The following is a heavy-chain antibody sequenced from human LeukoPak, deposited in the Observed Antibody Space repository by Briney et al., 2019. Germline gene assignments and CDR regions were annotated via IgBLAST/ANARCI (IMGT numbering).Heavy chain of an antibody. D-gene: IGHD6-13*01. CDR1: GFTVSSNY. V-gene: IGHV3-53*01. Sequence: PGGSLRLSCAASGFTVSSNYMSWVRQAPGKGLEWVSVIYSGGSTHYADSVKDRFTISRDNSKNTLYLQMNSLRAEDTAVYYCASANSSSWPHEYDYWGQGTLVTVSS. CDR2: IYSGGST. CDR3: ASANSSSWPHEYDY. J-gene: IGHJ4*02.